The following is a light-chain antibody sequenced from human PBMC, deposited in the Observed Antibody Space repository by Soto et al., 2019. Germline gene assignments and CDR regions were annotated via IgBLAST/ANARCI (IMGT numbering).Light chain of an antibody. CDR1: QSIRSY. J-gene: IGKJ3*01. CDR3: QQSYNSPFN. Sequence: DIQLTQSPSSLSASVGDTVTITCRASQSIRSYLNWVQQKPGKAPKLLIYDASSLQTGVPSRFSGSGSGTNFTLTISSLQPEDFATYYCQQSYNSPFNFGPGTKVDI. V-gene: IGKV1-39*01. CDR2: DAS.